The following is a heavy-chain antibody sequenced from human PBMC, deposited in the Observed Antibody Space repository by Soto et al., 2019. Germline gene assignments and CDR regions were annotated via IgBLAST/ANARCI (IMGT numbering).Heavy chain of an antibody. J-gene: IGHJ4*02. Sequence: SETLSLTCAVSGGSISSGGYSWSWIRQPPGKGLEWIGYIYHSGSTYYNPSLKSRVTISVDRSKNQFPLKLSSVTAADTAVYYCARRTGKWLDFDYWGQGTLVTVSS. CDR3: ARRTGKWLDFDY. CDR2: IYHSGST. D-gene: IGHD3-22*01. V-gene: IGHV4-30-2*01. CDR1: GGSISSGGYS.